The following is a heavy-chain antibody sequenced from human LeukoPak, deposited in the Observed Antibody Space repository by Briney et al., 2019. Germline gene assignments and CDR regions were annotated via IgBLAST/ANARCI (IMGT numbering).Heavy chain of an antibody. CDR1: GFTFSSYA. V-gene: IGHV3-30*04. CDR3: AREYYYDSSGYYRPSPGLAFDI. Sequence: GRSLRLSCAASGFTFSSYAMHWVRQAPGKGLEWVAVISYDGSNKYYADSVKGRFTISRDNSKNTLYLQMNSLRAEDTAVYYCAREYYYDSSGYYRPSPGLAFDIWGQGTMVTVSS. D-gene: IGHD3-22*01. J-gene: IGHJ3*02. CDR2: ISYDGSNK.